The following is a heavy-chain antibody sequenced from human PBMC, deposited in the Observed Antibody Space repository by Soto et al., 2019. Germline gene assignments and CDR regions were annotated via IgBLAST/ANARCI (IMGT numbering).Heavy chain of an antibody. J-gene: IGHJ3*02. V-gene: IGHV3-33*01. D-gene: IGHD5-12*01. CDR2: IWYDGSNK. Sequence: GGSLRLSCAASGFTFSSYGMHWVRQAPGKGLEWVAVIWYDGSNKYYADSVKGRFTISRDNSKNTLYLQMNSLRAEDTAVYYCARGGIVATIFAFDIWGQGTMVTVSS. CDR3: ARGGIVATIFAFDI. CDR1: GFTFSSYG.